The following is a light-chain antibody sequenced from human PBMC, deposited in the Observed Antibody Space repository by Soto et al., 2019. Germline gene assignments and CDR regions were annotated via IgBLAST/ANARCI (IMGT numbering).Light chain of an antibody. CDR3: QQYGSSPPYS. J-gene: IGKJ2*03. Sequence: EVVLTQSPGTLSLSPGERATLSCRASQSVSNNYFAWYQQKPGQAPRLLIFGSSDRATGIPDRFSGSGSGTDCTLSVGTPEPEDFGVYYCQQYGSSPPYSFGQGTRLEIK. CDR2: GSS. CDR1: QSVSNNY. V-gene: IGKV3-20*01.